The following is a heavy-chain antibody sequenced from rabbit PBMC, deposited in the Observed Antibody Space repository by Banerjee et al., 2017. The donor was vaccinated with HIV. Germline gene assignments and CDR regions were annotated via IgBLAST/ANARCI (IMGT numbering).Heavy chain of an antibody. CDR2: IYAGSSGST. V-gene: IGHV1S40*01. Sequence: SSSYYMCWVRQAPGKGLEWIACIYAGSSGSTYYASWAKGRFTISKTSSTTVTLQMTSLTAADTASYFCARDLVGGYFNLWGPGTLVTVS. CDR1: SSSYY. CDR3: ARDLVGGYFNL. J-gene: IGHJ4*01.